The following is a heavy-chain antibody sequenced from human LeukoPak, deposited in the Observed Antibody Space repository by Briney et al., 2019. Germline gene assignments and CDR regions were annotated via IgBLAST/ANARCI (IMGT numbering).Heavy chain of an antibody. J-gene: IGHJ3*02. Sequence: PGGSLRLSCVASGFTFSSYWMSWVRQAPGKGLEWVANIKQDGREKYYVDSVKGRFTISRDNAKKSLYLEMNSLRAEDKAVYYCARDTARWTGAFDIWGQGTMVTVS. CDR1: GFTFSSYW. V-gene: IGHV3-7*03. D-gene: IGHD5-24*01. CDR2: IKQDGREK. CDR3: ARDTARWTGAFDI.